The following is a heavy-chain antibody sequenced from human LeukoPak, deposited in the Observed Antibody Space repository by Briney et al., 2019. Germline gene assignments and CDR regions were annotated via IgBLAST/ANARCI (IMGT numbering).Heavy chain of an antibody. D-gene: IGHD4-17*01. V-gene: IGHV4-39*01. Sequence: PSETLSLTCTVSGGSISSSSYYWGWIRQPPGKGLEWIGSVYYSGSTYYNPSLKSRVTISVDTSKNQFSLKLSSVTDADTAVYYCARFSYGDYGSFDYWGQGTLVTVSS. CDR1: GGSISSSSYY. J-gene: IGHJ4*02. CDR3: ARFSYGDYGSFDY. CDR2: VYYSGST.